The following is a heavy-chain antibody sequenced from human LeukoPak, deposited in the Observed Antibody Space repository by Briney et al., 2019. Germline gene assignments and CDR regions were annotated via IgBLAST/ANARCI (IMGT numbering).Heavy chain of an antibody. Sequence: PSETLSLTCAVYGGSFSGYYWSWIRQPPGKGLEWIGYIYYSGSTNYNPSLKSRVTISVDTSKNQFSLKLSSVTAADTAVYYCARKPYGSNFDYWGQGTLVTVSS. D-gene: IGHD3-10*01. V-gene: IGHV4-59*08. CDR2: IYYSGST. CDR1: GGSFSGYY. CDR3: ARKPYGSNFDY. J-gene: IGHJ4*02.